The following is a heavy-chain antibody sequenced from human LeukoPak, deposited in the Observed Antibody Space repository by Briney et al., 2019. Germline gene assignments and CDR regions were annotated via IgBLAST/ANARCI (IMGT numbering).Heavy chain of an antibody. Sequence: ASVKVSCKVSGYTLTELSMHWVRQAPGKGLEWMGGFDPEDGETIYAQKFQGRVTMTRDTSTSTVYMELSSLRSEDTALYYCARGYSNHKSGIFDYWGQGTLVTVSS. D-gene: IGHD4-11*01. CDR1: GYTLTELS. J-gene: IGHJ4*02. CDR3: ARGYSNHKSGIFDY. V-gene: IGHV1-24*01. CDR2: FDPEDGET.